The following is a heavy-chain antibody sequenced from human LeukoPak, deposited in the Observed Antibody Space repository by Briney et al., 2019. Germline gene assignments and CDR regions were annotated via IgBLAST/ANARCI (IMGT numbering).Heavy chain of an antibody. CDR1: GGSISSGSYY. CDR3: ARDDEEQWLPSDY. D-gene: IGHD6-19*01. V-gene: IGHV4-61*10. CDR2: INHSGST. Sequence: SETLSLTCTVSGGSISSGSYYWSWIRQPAGKGLEWIGEINHSGSTNYNPSLKSRVTISVDTSKYQFSLKLSSVTAADTAVYYCARDDEEQWLPSDYWGQGTLVTVSS. J-gene: IGHJ4*02.